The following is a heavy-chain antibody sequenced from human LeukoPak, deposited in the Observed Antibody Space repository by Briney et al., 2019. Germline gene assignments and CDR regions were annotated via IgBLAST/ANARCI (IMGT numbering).Heavy chain of an antibody. V-gene: IGHV1-2*02. D-gene: IGHD3-16*01. Sequence: ASVKVSCKASGYTFTDYYMHWVRQAPGQGLEWMGWISPNSGGTNYAQKLEGRVTMTRDTSISTAYMELSRLRSDDTAVYYCARDYVGDNWFDTWGQGTLVTVSS. CDR1: GYTFTDYY. CDR3: ARDYVGDNWFDT. J-gene: IGHJ5*02. CDR2: ISPNSGGT.